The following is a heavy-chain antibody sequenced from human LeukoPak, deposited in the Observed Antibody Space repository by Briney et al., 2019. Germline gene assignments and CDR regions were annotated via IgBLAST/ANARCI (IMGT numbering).Heavy chain of an antibody. CDR1: GGSFSGYY. D-gene: IGHD4-17*01. J-gene: IGHJ6*03. CDR2: INHSGST. Sequence: PSETLSLTCAVYGGSFSGYYWSWIRQPPGKGLEWIGEINHSGSTNYNPSLKSRVTISVDTSKNQFSLKLSSVTAADTAVYYCARGSTVTNYYYYYMDVWGKGTTVTISS. CDR3: ARGSTVTNYYYYYMDV. V-gene: IGHV4-34*01.